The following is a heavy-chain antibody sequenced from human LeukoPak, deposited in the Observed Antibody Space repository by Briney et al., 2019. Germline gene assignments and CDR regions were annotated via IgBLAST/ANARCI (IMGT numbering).Heavy chain of an antibody. D-gene: IGHD6-19*01. Sequence: SETLSLTCTASGGSISFGSFYWSWIRQPAGKRLEWIGQIYARGTSNYNPSLRSRVTISLDTSKNQFSLNLNSVTASDTAVYYCARASGWYGDYFDSWGQGTLVSVSS. CDR3: ARASGWYGDYFDS. J-gene: IGHJ4*02. CDR1: GGSISFGSFY. V-gene: IGHV4-61*09. CDR2: IYARGTS.